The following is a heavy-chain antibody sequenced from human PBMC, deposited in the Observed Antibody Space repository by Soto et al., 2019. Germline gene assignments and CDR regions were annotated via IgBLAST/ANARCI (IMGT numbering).Heavy chain of an antibody. CDR2: IHHSGTT. Sequence: QVQLQESGPGLVKPSQTLSLTCTVSGDSVSRSSYYWSWIRQHPGKVLEWIGYIHHSGTTYYNPSLKSRITLSVDTSKNQFSLRLSSVTAADTAVYYCASGLGYKAWGQGTLVTVSS. D-gene: IGHD5-12*01. J-gene: IGHJ5*02. V-gene: IGHV4-31*03. CDR3: ASGLGYKA. CDR1: GDSVSRSSYY.